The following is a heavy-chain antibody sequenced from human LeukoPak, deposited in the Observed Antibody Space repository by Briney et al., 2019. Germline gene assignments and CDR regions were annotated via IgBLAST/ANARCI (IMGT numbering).Heavy chain of an antibody. CDR2: IIPIFGTA. CDR3: ARGSGGTAMRITTYYYYYYGMDV. CDR1: GGTFSSYA. Sequence: SVTVSFTASGGTFSSYAISWVRQAPGQGLEWMGGIIPIFGTANYAQKFQGRVTITADESTSTAYMELSSLRSEDTAVYYCARGSGGTAMRITTYYYYYYGMDVWGQGTTVTVSS. D-gene: IGHD5-18*01. J-gene: IGHJ6*02. V-gene: IGHV1-69*13.